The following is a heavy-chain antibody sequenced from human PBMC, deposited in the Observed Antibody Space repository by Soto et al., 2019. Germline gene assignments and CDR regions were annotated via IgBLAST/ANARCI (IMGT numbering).Heavy chain of an antibody. J-gene: IGHJ6*02. CDR1: GFTFSSYS. CDR2: ISSSSSYI. CDR3: ARDCSSTGPGGSCFYGMDV. Sequence: GGSLRLSCAASGFTFSSYSMNWVRQAPGKGLEWVSSISSSSSYIYYADSVKGRFTISRDNAKNSLYLQMKSLRAEDTAVYYCARDCSSTGPGGSCFYGMDVWGQGTTVTVSS. V-gene: IGHV3-21*01. D-gene: IGHD2-15*01.